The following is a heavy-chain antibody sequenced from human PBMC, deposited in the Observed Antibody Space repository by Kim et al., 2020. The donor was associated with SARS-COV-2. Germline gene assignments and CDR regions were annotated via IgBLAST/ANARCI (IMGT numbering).Heavy chain of an antibody. V-gene: IGHV4-59*01. J-gene: IGHJ5*02. D-gene: IGHD3-22*01. CDR1: GGSISSYY. CDR2: IYYSGST. CDR3: AREGNQYYYDSSEGWFDP. Sequence: SETLSLTCTVSGGSISSYYWSWIRQPPGKGLEWIGYIYYSGSTNYNPSLKSRVTISVDTSKNQFSLKLSSVTAADTAVYYCAREGNQYYYDSSEGWFDPWGQGTLVTVSS.